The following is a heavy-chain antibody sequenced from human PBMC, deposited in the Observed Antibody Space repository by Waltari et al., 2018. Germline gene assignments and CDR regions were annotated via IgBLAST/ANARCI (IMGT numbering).Heavy chain of an antibody. Sequence: QVQLLQSGAEVKKPGASVTVSCKTSGYTFTGYYIHWVRQAPGPGLEWMGWIHPIRGGTYNGTKLQGRVTMTRDTSISTAYMELTWLTSDDAALYYCAREPAPSSGGWNYEAKRNVFDYWGQGTLVTVSS. D-gene: IGHD1-7*01. CDR2: IHPIRGGT. J-gene: IGHJ4*02. CDR3: AREPAPSSGGWNYEAKRNVFDY. CDR1: GYTFTGYY. V-gene: IGHV1-2*02.